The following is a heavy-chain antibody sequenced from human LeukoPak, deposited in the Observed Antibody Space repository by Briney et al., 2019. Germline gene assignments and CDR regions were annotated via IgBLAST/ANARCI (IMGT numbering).Heavy chain of an antibody. Sequence: SETLSLTCAVYGGSFSGYYWSWIRQPPGKGLEWIGEINHSGSTNYNPSLKSRITISVDTSKNQFSLKLSSVTAADTAVYYCACDYGDYTAFDPWGQGTLVTVSS. CDR1: GGSFSGYY. V-gene: IGHV4-34*01. J-gene: IGHJ5*02. D-gene: IGHD4-17*01. CDR2: INHSGST. CDR3: ACDYGDYTAFDP.